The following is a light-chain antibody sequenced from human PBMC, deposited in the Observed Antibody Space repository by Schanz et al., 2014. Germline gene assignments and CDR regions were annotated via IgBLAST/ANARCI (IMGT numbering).Light chain of an antibody. CDR2: STN. V-gene: IGLV8-61*01. Sequence: QAVVTQEPSFSVSPGGTVTLTCGLSSGSVSTASYPSWYQQTPGQAPRTLIYSTNTRSSGVPDRFSGSILGNKAALTITGAQADDESDYYCVTWDDSLNAFWVFGGGTKLTVL. CDR1: SGSVSTASY. CDR3: VTWDDSLNAFWV. J-gene: IGLJ3*02.